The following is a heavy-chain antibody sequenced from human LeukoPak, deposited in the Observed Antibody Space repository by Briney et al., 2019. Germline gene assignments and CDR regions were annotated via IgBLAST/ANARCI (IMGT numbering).Heavy chain of an antibody. CDR3: ARAITGPLYYYFDY. CDR2: ISYDGSNK. D-gene: IGHD1-20*01. J-gene: IGHJ4*02. Sequence: PGGSLRLSCAASGFTFSSYAMHWVRQAPGKGLEWVAVISYDGSNKYYADSVKGRFTISRDNSKTTLYLQMNSLRAEDTAVCYCARAITGPLYYYFDYWGQGTLVTVSS. V-gene: IGHV3-30-3*01. CDR1: GFTFSSYA.